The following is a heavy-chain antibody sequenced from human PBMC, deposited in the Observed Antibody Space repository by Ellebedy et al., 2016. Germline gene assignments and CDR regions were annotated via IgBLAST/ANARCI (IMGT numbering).Heavy chain of an antibody. D-gene: IGHD2-2*01. CDR3: ASLQSYCISCESDV. Sequence: GGSLRLSCAASGFTFRNYWMNWVHQAPGKGLEWVANIKQDGSKKYHVDSVKGRFTISRDNARNSLYLQMNSLRAEDTAVYYCASLQSYCISCESDVWGQGTTVTVSS. CDR1: GFTFRNYW. V-gene: IGHV3-7*01. J-gene: IGHJ6*02. CDR2: IKQDGSKK.